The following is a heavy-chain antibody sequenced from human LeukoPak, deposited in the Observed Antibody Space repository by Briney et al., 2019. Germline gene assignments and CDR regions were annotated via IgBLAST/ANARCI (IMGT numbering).Heavy chain of an antibody. CDR3: ARGIPGAAFDI. D-gene: IGHD1-26*01. CDR2: IYSSGST. V-gene: IGHV4-59*01. J-gene: IGHJ3*02. Sequence: SETLSLTCTVSAGSISSYYWSWIRQPPGKGLEWIGYIYSSGSTNYNPSLKSRVTISVDTSKNQFSLKLSSVTAADTAVYYCARGIPGAAFDIWGQGTMVTVSS. CDR1: AGSISSYY.